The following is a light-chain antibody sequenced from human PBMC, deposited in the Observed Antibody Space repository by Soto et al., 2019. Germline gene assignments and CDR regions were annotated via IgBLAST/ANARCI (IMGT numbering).Light chain of an antibody. CDR2: EVI. J-gene: IGLJ2*01. Sequence: QSALTQPASVSGSPGQSITISCTGTSSDVGGAYNYVSWYQQHPGKAPKLMIYEVIHRPSGVSNRFSGSKSGNPASLNVSGLQAEDEADYYCSSWSSSSALLFGGGTKVTVL. CDR3: SSWSSSSALL. V-gene: IGLV2-14*01. CDR1: SSDVGGAYNY.